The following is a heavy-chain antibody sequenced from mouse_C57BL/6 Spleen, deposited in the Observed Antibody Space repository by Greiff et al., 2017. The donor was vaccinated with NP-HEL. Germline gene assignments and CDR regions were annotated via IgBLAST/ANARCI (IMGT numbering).Heavy chain of an antibody. D-gene: IGHD1-1*01. Sequence: QVQLKESGPGLVAPSQSLSITCTVSGFSLTSYAISWVRQPPGKGLEWLGVIWNGGGTNYTSALKSRLSISKDNSKSQVFLKMNSLQTDDTARYYCARNYGSSVDYWGQGTTLTVSS. V-gene: IGHV2-9-1*01. CDR3: ARNYGSSVDY. CDR1: GFSLTSYA. J-gene: IGHJ2*01. CDR2: IWNGGGT.